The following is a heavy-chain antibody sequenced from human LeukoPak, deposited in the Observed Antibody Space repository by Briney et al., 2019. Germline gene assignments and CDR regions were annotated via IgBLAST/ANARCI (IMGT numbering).Heavy chain of an antibody. V-gene: IGHV5-51*01. CDR1: GYSFTSYW. D-gene: IGHD5-18*01. Sequence: GESLKISCKGSGYSFTSYWIGWVRQMPEKGLEWMGIIYPGDSDTRYSPSFQGQVTISADKSISTAYLQWSSLKASDTAMYYCARLYSYGPPDYYYYYMDVWGKGTTVTVSS. J-gene: IGHJ6*03. CDR2: IYPGDSDT. CDR3: ARLYSYGPPDYYYYYMDV.